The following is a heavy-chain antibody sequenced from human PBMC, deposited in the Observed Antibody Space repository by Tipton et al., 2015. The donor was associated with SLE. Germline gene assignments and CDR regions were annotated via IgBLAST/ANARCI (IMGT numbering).Heavy chain of an antibody. CDR1: GFTFSSYA. D-gene: IGHD6-13*01. CDR3: GAAAAHGYFQH. V-gene: IGHV3-23*01. J-gene: IGHJ1*01. CDR2: ISGSGGST. Sequence: GSLRLSRAASGFTFSSYAMSWVRQAPGKGLEWVSAISGSGGSTYYADSVKGRFTISRDNSKNTLYLQMNSLRAEDTAVYYCGAAAAHGYFQHWGQGTLVTVSS.